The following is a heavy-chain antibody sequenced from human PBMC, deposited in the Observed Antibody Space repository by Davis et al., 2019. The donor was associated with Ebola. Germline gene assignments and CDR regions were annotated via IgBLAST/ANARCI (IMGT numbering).Heavy chain of an antibody. Sequence: SETLSLTCSVSGASISSYYWTWIWPPRGKGLDWIRYVYYSGRNDYNPSLKRRVTISVDTSKNQFSLKLSSVTAADTAVYYCARQESGYYYDSSGYYTRLNWFDPWGQGTLVTVSS. D-gene: IGHD3-22*01. CDR1: GASISSYY. V-gene: IGHV4-59*08. CDR2: VYYSGRN. J-gene: IGHJ5*02. CDR3: ARQESGYYYDSSGYYTRLNWFDP.